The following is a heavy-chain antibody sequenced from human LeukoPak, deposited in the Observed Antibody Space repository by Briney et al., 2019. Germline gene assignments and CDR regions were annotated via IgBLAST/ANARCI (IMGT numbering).Heavy chain of an antibody. J-gene: IGHJ5*02. CDR3: ARRVYSSSWYWFDP. CDR2: IYHSGST. Sequence: SETLSLTCTVSGYSISSGYYWGWIRQPPGKGLEWIGSIYHSGSTYYNPSLKSRVTISVDTSKNQFSLKLSSVTAADTAVYYCARRVYSSSWYWFDPWGQGTLVTVSS. CDR1: GYSISSGYY. V-gene: IGHV4-38-2*02. D-gene: IGHD6-13*01.